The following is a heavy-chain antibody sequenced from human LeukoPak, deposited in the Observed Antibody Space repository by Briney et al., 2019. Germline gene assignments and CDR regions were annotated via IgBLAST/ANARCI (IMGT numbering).Heavy chain of an antibody. CDR2: IRKDGNNE. D-gene: IGHD3-3*01. CDR1: GFTFNAYA. CDR3: ARDDGFLEWLANFDY. Sequence: GSLRLSCAASGFTFNAYAIHWVRQAPGKGLEWVAFIRKDGNNENYADSVKGRFTISRDNSKNTLYLQMNSLRAEDTAVYYCARDDGFLEWLANFDYWGQGTLVTVSS. V-gene: IGHV3-30*02. J-gene: IGHJ4*02.